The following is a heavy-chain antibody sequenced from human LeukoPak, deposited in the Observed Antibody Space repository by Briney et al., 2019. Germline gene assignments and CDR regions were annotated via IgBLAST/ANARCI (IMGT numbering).Heavy chain of an antibody. CDR3: AREITTGTTGFDL. CDR2: INPNSGGT. D-gene: IGHD1-1*01. CDR1: GYTFTGYY. J-gene: IGHJ2*01. Sequence: ASLKVSCKASGYTFTGYYMHWVRQAPGQGLEWMGWINPNSGGTNYAQKFQGRVTMTGDTSISTAYMELSRLRSDDTAVYYCAREITTGTTGFDLWGRGTLVTVSS. V-gene: IGHV1-2*02.